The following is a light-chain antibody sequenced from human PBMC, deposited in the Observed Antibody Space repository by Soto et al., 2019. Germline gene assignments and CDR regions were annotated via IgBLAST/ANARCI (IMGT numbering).Light chain of an antibody. CDR3: ATWDSSLSAGV. CDR2: DNN. V-gene: IGLV1-51*01. J-gene: IGLJ2*01. CDR1: SSNIGNNY. Sequence: QSVSTQPPSVSAAPGQKVTISCSGSSSNIGNNYVSWYQQLPGTAPKLLIYDNNERPSGIPDRFSGSKSGTSATLGITGLQTGDEADYYCATWDSSLSAGVFGGGTQLTVL.